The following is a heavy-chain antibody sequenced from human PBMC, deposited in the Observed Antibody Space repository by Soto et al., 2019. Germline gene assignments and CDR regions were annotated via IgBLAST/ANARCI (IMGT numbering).Heavy chain of an antibody. Sequence: GGSLRLSCAASGFTFSSYAMSWVRQAPGKGLEWVSAISGSGGSTYYADSVKGRFTISRDNSKNTLYLQMNSLRAEDTAVYYCAKPLPALPATLAKSNWFDPWGQGTLVTVSS. CDR2: ISGSGGST. D-gene: IGHD2-15*01. CDR3: AKPLPALPATLAKSNWFDP. V-gene: IGHV3-23*01. J-gene: IGHJ5*02. CDR1: GFTFSSYA.